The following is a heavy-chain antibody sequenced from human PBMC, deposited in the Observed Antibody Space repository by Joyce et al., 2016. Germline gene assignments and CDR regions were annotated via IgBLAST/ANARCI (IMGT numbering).Heavy chain of an antibody. CDR3: AMVPGSSGGFSRRQWHYYYMDV. CDR2: SIPISDTV. V-gene: IGHV1-69*01. J-gene: IGHJ6*03. Sequence: QVQLVQSGAEVKKPGSSVKVSCKASGGTCCSYAINWVRQAPGQGLEWMGGSIPISDTVNYAQRFQGRVTFTADESTSTAYMELNSLRSEDTAVYYCAMVPGSSGGFSRRQWHYYYMDVWGGGTTITVSS. CDR1: GGTCCSYA. D-gene: IGHD6-19*01.